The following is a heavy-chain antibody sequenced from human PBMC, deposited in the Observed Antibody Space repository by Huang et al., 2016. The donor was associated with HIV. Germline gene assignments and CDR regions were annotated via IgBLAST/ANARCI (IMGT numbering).Heavy chain of an antibody. J-gene: IGHJ6*03. CDR2: MYLKGST. CDR3: ARHREGPVAYYSGWGSHLNYMDV. CDR1: GGSIRSSDYH. D-gene: IGHD3-10*01. V-gene: IGHV4-39*01. Sequence: QLLLQESGPGLVKPSEALALTCAVSGGSIRSSDYHWGWIRQPPGKGLELIGSMYLKGSTHYSPSLKSRVTIAVDTSKNLFFLNLTSMTAADTAVYYCARHREGPVAYYSGWGSHLNYMDVWGRGRTVVVSS.